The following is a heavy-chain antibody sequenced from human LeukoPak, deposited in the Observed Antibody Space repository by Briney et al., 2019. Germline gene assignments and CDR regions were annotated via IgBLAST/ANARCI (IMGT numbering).Heavy chain of an antibody. CDR3: ARGVVPAALFDY. J-gene: IGHJ4*02. D-gene: IGHD2-2*01. CDR1: GGSISSGGYS. CDR2: IYHSGST. V-gene: IGHV4-30-2*01. Sequence: PSETLSLTCAVSGGSISSGGYSWSWIRQPPGKGLEWIGYIYHSGSTYYNPSLKSRVTISVDRSKNQLSLKLSSVTAADTAVYYCARGVVPAALFDYWGQGTLVTVSS.